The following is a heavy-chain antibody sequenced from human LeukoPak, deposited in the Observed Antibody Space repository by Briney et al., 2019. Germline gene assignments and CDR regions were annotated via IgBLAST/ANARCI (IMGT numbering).Heavy chain of an antibody. V-gene: IGHV4-59*01. D-gene: IGHD5-12*01. Sequence: SETLSLTCTVSGGSISSYYWSWIRQPPGKGLEWSGYIYYSGSTNYNPSLKSRVTISVDTSKNQSSLKLSSVTAADTAVYYCAKTTGGNAYDYINYCGQGTLVTVSS. CDR2: IYYSGST. J-gene: IGHJ4*02. CDR1: GGSISSYY. CDR3: AKTTGGNAYDYINY.